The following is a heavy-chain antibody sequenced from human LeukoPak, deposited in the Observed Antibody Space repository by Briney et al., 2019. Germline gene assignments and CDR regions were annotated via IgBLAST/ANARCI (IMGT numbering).Heavy chain of an antibody. CDR3: ARHRSGGSQDDAFDI. D-gene: IGHD2-15*01. J-gene: IGHJ3*02. Sequence: GGSLRLSCAASGFTFNSYWMSWVRQAPGKGLEWVADIKQDGSEKYYVDSVKGRFTISRQNAKKSLFLQMNSLRAEETAVYYCARHRSGGSQDDAFDIWGQGTLVTVSS. V-gene: IGHV3-7*01. CDR1: GFTFNSYW. CDR2: IKQDGSEK.